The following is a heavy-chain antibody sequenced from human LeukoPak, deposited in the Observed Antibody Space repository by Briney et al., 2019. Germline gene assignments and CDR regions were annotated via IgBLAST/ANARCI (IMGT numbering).Heavy chain of an antibody. D-gene: IGHD4-17*01. CDR3: AREYGDFDY. V-gene: IGHV4-34*01. J-gene: IGHJ4*02. Sequence: SETLSLTCAVYGGSFSGYYWSWIRQPPGKGLEWIGEINHSGSTNYNPSLKSRVTMSVDTSKNQFSLKLNSVTAADTAVYYCAREYGDFDYWGQGTLVTVSS. CDR2: INHSGST. CDR1: GGSFSGYY.